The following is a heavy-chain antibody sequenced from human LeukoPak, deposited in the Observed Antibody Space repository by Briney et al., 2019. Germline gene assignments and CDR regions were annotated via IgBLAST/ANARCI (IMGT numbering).Heavy chain of an antibody. CDR3: ARVGGITLALAPSPFPDYNYYYMDV. CDR2: ISSSSSYI. Sequence: GGSLRLSCAASGFTFSSYSMNWVRQAPGKGLEWVSSISSSSSYIYYTDSVKGRFTISRDSAKKSLYLQMNSLRAEDTAVYYCARVGGITLALAPSPFPDYNYYYMDVWGKGTTVTVSS. CDR1: GFTFSSYS. J-gene: IGHJ6*03. D-gene: IGHD3-10*01. V-gene: IGHV3-21*01.